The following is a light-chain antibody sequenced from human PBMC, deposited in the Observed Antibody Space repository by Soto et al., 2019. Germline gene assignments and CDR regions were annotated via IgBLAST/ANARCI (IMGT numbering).Light chain of an antibody. Sequence: QSVLTQPPSASGSPGQSLTISCTGTSSDVGSYNLVSWYQQHPGKAPKLMIYEGSKRPSGVSNRFSGSKSGNTSSLTISGLQAEDEADYYCCSYAGSSPYVFGTGTKVTVL. CDR3: CSYAGSSPYV. V-gene: IGLV2-23*01. CDR2: EGS. J-gene: IGLJ1*01. CDR1: SSDVGSYNL.